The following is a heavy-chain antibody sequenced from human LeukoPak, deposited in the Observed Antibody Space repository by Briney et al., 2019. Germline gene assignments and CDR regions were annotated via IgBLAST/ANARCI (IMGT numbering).Heavy chain of an antibody. D-gene: IGHD6-19*01. Sequence: PGGSLRLSCAASGFTFSSYSMNWVRQAPGKGLEWVSYISSISSTIYYADSVKGRFTISRDNAKNSLYLQMNSLRAEDTAVYYCARAIGSEVAGIFYFDYWGQGTLVTVSS. J-gene: IGHJ4*02. CDR1: GFTFSSYS. CDR3: ARAIGSEVAGIFYFDY. CDR2: ISSISSTI. V-gene: IGHV3-48*01.